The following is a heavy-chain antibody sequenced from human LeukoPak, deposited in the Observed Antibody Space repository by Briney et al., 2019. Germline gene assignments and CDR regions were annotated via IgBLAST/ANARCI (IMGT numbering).Heavy chain of an antibody. CDR3: ARVSTGIAVAGTAFLAPDY. CDR1: GGSISSNNW. V-gene: IGHV4-4*02. CDR2: ISHSGST. J-gene: IGHJ4*02. Sequence: PSGTLSLTCAVSGGSISSNNWWSWVRQPPGKGLEWIGEISHSGSTGYNPSLKSRVTISVDKSKNQFSLKLSSVTAADTAVYYCARVSTGIAVAGTAFLAPDYWGQGTLVTVSS. D-gene: IGHD6-19*01.